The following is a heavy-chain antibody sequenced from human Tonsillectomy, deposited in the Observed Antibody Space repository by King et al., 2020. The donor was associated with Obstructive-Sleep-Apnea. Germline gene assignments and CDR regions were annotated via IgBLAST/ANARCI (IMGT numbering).Heavy chain of an antibody. D-gene: IGHD3-22*01. Sequence: VQLQESGPGLVKPSQTLSLTCTVSGGSLSSGEYYWNWIRQPPGKGLEWIGYIYYSGSTYSNPSLKMRVTISVDTSKNQFSLELSSVTAADTAVYYCSSNYFDRSGYYKGDYWGQGTLVTVSS. J-gene: IGHJ4*02. CDR1: GGSLSSGEYY. V-gene: IGHV4-30-4*01. CDR3: SSNYFDRSGYYKGDY. CDR2: IYYSGST.